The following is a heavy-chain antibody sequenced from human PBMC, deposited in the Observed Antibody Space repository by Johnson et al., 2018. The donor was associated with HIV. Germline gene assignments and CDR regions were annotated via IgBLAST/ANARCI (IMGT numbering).Heavy chain of an antibody. V-gene: IGHV3-23*04. Sequence: VQLVESGGGLIQPGGSLRLSCTASGFTFSNYAMSWVRQAPGKGLEWVSSISGSGGNTYYADSVQGRFTISRDNSKKTLYLQMNSLEAEDTAVYFCAKDLSYVISAFDSWGQGTMVTVSS. D-gene: IGHD3-10*02. CDR1: GFTFSNYA. CDR2: ISGSGGNT. CDR3: AKDLSYVISAFDS. J-gene: IGHJ3*02.